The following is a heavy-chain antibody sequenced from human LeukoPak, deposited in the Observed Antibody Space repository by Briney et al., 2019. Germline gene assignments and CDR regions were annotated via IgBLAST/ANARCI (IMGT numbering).Heavy chain of an antibody. V-gene: IGHV5-51*01. CDR1: GYSFTSYW. Sequence: NHGESLKISCKGSGYSFTSYWIGWVRQMPGKGLEWMGIIYPGDSYTRYSPSFQGQVTISADKASSTAYLQWSSLKASDTAMYYCARYLSGSGSYSDYWGQGTLVTVSS. D-gene: IGHD3-10*01. CDR2: IYPGDSYT. J-gene: IGHJ4*02. CDR3: ARYLSGSGSYSDY.